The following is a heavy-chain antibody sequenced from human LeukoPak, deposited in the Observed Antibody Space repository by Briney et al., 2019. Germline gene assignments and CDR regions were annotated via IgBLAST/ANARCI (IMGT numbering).Heavy chain of an antibody. V-gene: IGHV4-4*07. CDR3: ARNYYDNSGYKYAFDY. CDR1: GGSISSYY. CDR2: IYTSGNT. Sequence: PSETLPLTCTVSGGSISSYYWSWIRQPAGKGLEWIGRIYTSGNTNYNPSLKSRVTMSVDTSKNQLSLKLSSVTAADTAVYYCARNYYDNSGYKYAFDYWGQGTLVTVSS. J-gene: IGHJ4*02. D-gene: IGHD3-22*01.